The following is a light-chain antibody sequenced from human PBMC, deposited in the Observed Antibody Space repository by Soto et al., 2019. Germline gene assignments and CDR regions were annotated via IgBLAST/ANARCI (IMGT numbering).Light chain of an antibody. CDR2: EVT. V-gene: IGLV2-8*01. CDR3: SSYAGSNVWV. J-gene: IGLJ3*02. CDR1: NTDIGGYNY. Sequence: QSALTQPPSASGSPEQSVTISCTGSNTDIGGYNYVSWYQQHPGKAPKVIIYEVTKRPSGVPARFSGSRSGNTASLTVSGLQAEDEADYYCSSYAGSNVWVFGGGTKLTVL.